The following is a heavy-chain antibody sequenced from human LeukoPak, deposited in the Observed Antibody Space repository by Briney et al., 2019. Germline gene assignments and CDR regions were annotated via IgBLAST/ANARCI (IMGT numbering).Heavy chain of an antibody. CDR1: EFTFNYYD. V-gene: IGHV3-23*01. Sequence: GGSLRLSCAASEFTFNYYDMNWVRQAPGKGLEWVSAISSSGGTPYYADSVKGRFTISRDNSKNTLYLQMNSLRAEDTAVYYCARGPQLTYFYYMDVWGKGTTVTVSS. CDR2: ISSSGGTP. CDR3: ARGPQLTYFYYMDV. D-gene: IGHD5-24*01. J-gene: IGHJ6*03.